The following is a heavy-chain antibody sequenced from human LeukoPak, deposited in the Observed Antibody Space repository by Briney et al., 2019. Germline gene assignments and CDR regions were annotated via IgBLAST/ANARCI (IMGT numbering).Heavy chain of an antibody. CDR1: GGTFSSYA. CDR2: IIPIFGTA. V-gene: IGHV1-69*13. Sequence: SVKVSCKASGGTFSSYAISWVRQAPGQGLEWMGVIIPIFGTANYAQKFQGRVTITADESTSTAYMELSSLRSEDTAVYYCASCGLGGDYGDNYYYYYYMDVWGKGTTVTVSS. J-gene: IGHJ6*03. CDR3: ASCGLGGDYGDNYYYYYYMDV. D-gene: IGHD4-23*01.